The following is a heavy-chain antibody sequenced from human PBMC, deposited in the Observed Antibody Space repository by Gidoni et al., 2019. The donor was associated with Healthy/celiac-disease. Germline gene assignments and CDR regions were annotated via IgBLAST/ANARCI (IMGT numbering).Heavy chain of an antibody. Sequence: QVQLVESGGGVVRPGRSRRRPGAVCGCLFLSDGMHGVRAAAGRGRAWVAVIWYDGSNKYYADAVKGRFTISRDNSKNTLYLQMNSLRAEDTAVYYCARAHKSGDYGDYVFRPARENYYYGMDVWGQGTTVTVSS. J-gene: IGHJ6*02. V-gene: IGHV3-33*01. CDR2: IWYDGSNK. CDR1: GCLFLSDG. CDR3: ARAHKSGDYGDYVFRPARENYYYGMDV. D-gene: IGHD4-17*01.